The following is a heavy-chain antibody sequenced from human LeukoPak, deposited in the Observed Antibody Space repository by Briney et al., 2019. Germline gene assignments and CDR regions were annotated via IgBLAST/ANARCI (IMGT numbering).Heavy chain of an antibody. J-gene: IGHJ6*02. Sequence: AGGPLRLSCAASGFTVSSNYMSCVHHAPGKGLEWVSVIYSGDSTYYAGSVKGRFTISRDNSKNTLYLQMNSLRAEDTAVYYCARGKTHSRYYYGMDAWGQGTTVTVTS. V-gene: IGHV3-66*01. CDR2: IYSGDST. CDR3: ARGKTHSRYYYGMDA. D-gene: IGHD6-13*01. CDR1: GFTVSSNY.